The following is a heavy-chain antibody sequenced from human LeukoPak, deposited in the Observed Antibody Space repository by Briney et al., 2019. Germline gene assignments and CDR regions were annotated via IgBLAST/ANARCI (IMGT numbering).Heavy chain of an antibody. CDR1: GFTFSSYE. J-gene: IGHJ4*02. Sequence: GGSLRLSCAASGFTFSSYEMNWVRQALGKGLEWVSYISSSGSTIYYADSVKGRFTISRDNAKNSLYLQMNTLSAEDTAVYYCAREPNTYGDFLFDYWGQGTLVTVSS. CDR2: ISSSGSTI. CDR3: AREPNTYGDFLFDY. V-gene: IGHV3-48*03. D-gene: IGHD4-17*01.